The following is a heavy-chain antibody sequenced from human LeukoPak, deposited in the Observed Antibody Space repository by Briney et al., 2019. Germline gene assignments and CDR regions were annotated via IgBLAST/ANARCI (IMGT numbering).Heavy chain of an antibody. Sequence: SETLSLTCTVSGGSISSYYWSWIRQPPGKGLEWIGYIYYSGSTNYNPSLKSRVTISVDTSKNQFSLKLSSVTAADTAVYYCARGEHGDSFDYWGQGTLVTVSS. CDR1: GGSISSYY. J-gene: IGHJ4*02. CDR3: ARGEHGDSFDY. D-gene: IGHD4-17*01. CDR2: IYYSGST. V-gene: IGHV4-59*01.